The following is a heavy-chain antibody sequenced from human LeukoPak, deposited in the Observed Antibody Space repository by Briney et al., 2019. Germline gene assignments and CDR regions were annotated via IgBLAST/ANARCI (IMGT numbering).Heavy chain of an antibody. J-gene: IGHJ4*02. V-gene: IGHV3-23*01. CDR3: AKYTSGTSYRGLDQ. CDR2: IIGSAVNT. CDR1: GLTVSSYG. D-gene: IGHD3-10*01. Sequence: TGESLRLSCGASGLTVSSYGMSWVCQAPGKGLEWVSAIIGSAVNTYYADSVKGRFTISRDDSKNTVYLQMNSLRAEDTAVYSCAKYTSGTSYRGLDQWGQGTLVTVSS.